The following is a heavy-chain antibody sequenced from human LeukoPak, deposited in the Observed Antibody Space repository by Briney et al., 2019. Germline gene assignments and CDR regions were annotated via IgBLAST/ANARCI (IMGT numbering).Heavy chain of an antibody. CDR3: ATPGRDRTYSDAFDI. D-gene: IGHD2-15*01. V-gene: IGHV1-24*01. Sequence: ASVKVPCKVSGYTLTELSMHWVRQAPGKGLEWMGGFDPEDGETIYAQKFQGRVTMTEDTSTDTAYMELSSLRSEDTAVYYCATPGRDRTYSDAFDIWGQGTMVTVSS. J-gene: IGHJ3*02. CDR1: GYTLTELS. CDR2: FDPEDGET.